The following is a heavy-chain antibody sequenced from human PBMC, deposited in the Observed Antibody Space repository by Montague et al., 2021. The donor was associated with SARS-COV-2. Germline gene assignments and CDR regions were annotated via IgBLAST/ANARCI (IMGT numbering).Heavy chain of an antibody. CDR3: ASQPYVNHPPPLGY. CDR1: GGSFSGYY. V-gene: IGHV4-34*01. CDR2: INHSGST. Sequence: SETLSLTCAVYGGSFSGYYWSWIRQPPGKGLEWIGEINHSGSTNYTPSLKSRVAISVDTSKSQLSLKLSSVTAADTAVCYCASQPYVNHPPPLGYWGQGTLVTVSS. D-gene: IGHD1-14*01. J-gene: IGHJ4*02.